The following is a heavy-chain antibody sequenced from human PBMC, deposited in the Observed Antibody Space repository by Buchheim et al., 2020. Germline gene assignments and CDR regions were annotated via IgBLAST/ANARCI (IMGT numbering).Heavy chain of an antibody. V-gene: IGHV3-30*18. CDR2: ISNEGSNK. J-gene: IGHJ4*02. CDR3: AKVLYVWGSYPSGGFDY. Sequence: QVQLVESGGGVVQPGRSLRLSCAASGFTFCSYGMHCVRQAPGKGREWGADISNEGSNKYYADSVKGRFTISRDNSKNTLYLQMSIRRGEDTAVYYCAKVLYVWGSYPSGGFDYWGQGT. D-gene: IGHD3-16*02. CDR1: GFTFCSYG.